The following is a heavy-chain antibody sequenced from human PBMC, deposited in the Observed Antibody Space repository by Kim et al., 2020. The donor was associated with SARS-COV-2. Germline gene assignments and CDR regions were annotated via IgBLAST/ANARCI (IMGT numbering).Heavy chain of an antibody. J-gene: IGHJ6*02. CDR2: ISGSGGST. Sequence: GGSLRLSCAASGFTFSSYAMSWVRQAPGKGLEWVSAISGSGGSTYYADSVKGRSTISRDNSKNTLYLQMNSLRAEDTAVYYCAKGYDILTGYPYYYYYGMDVWGQGTTVTVSS. CDR3: AKGYDILTGYPYYYYYGMDV. V-gene: IGHV3-23*01. CDR1: GFTFSSYA. D-gene: IGHD3-9*01.